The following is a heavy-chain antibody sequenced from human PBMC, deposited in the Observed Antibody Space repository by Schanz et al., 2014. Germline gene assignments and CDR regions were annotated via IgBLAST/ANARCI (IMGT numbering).Heavy chain of an antibody. CDR2: IYSGGDT. J-gene: IGHJ4*02. CDR1: GFSVSSNF. V-gene: IGHV3-66*01. CDR3: ARKTDSSGTGDY. D-gene: IGHD6-19*01. Sequence: EVQLVESGGGLVQPGGSLRLSCAASGFSVSSNFMTWVRQAPGKGLEWVSLIYSGGDTNYAGSVKGRFTISRDGFKNTLYLQMNSLRAEDTAVYYCARKTDSSGTGDYWGQGTLVTVSS.